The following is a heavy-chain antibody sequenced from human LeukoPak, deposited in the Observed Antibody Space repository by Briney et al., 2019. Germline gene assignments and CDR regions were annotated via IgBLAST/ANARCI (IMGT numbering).Heavy chain of an antibody. V-gene: IGHV1-8*01. J-gene: IGHJ4*02. D-gene: IGHD3-10*01. Sequence: ASVKVSCKASGYTFTSYDINWVRQATGRGLEWMGWMNPNSGNTGYAQKFQGRVTMTRNTSISTAYMELSSLRSEDTAVYYCARGDSYYGSGSYLNDYWGQGTLVTVSS. CDR1: GYTFTSYD. CDR2: MNPNSGNT. CDR3: ARGDSYYGSGSYLNDY.